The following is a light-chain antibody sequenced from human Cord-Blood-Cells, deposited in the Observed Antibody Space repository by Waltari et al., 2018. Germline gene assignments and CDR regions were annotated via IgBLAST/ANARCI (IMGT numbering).Light chain of an antibody. CDR2: DVS. Sequence: QSALTQPRSVSGSPGQSVTISCTGTSSDVGGYNYLSWYQQHPGKAPKLLIYDVSKRPSGVPDRFSGSKSGNTASLTISGLQAEDQADYYCCSDAGSYTWVFGGGTKLTVL. V-gene: IGLV2-11*01. CDR3: CSDAGSYTWV. CDR1: SSDVGGYNY. J-gene: IGLJ3*02.